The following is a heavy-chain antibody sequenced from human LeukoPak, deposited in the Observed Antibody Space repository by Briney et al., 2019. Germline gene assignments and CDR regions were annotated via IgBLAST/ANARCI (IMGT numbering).Heavy chain of an antibody. CDR1: GGSISSSSYY. Sequence: KASETLSLTCTVSGGSISSSSYYWDWIRQPPGKGLEWIGSIYYSGSTYHNPSLKSRVTISVDTSKNQFSLKLSSVTAADTAVYYCARLTPATSCYVFCPPAANAFDIWGQGTMVTVSS. V-gene: IGHV4-39*01. J-gene: IGHJ3*02. CDR2: IYYSGST. CDR3: ARLTPATSCYVFCPPAANAFDI. D-gene: IGHD2-2*01.